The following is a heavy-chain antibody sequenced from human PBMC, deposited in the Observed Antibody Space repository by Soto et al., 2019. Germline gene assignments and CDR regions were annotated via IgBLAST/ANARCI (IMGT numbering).Heavy chain of an antibody. CDR3: AKEQSDSSSWYGVDY. D-gene: IGHD6-13*01. CDR1: GFTFSSYG. Sequence: QVQLVESGGGVVQPGRSLRLSCAASGFTFSSYGMHWVRQAPGKGLEWVAVISYDGSNKYYADSVKGRFTISRDNSKNTLYLQMTRLRAEDTAVYDCAKEQSDSSSWYGVDYWGQGTLVTVSS. J-gene: IGHJ4*02. CDR2: ISYDGSNK. V-gene: IGHV3-30*18.